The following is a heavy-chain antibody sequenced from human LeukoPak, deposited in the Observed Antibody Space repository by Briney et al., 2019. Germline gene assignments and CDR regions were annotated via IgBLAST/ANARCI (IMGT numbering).Heavy chain of an antibody. D-gene: IGHD5-12*01. V-gene: IGHV4-61*02. CDR2: IYTSGST. J-gene: IGHJ4*02. Sequence: PSETLSLTCTVSGGFISSGSYYWSWVRQPAGKGLEWIGRIYTSGSTNYNPSLKSRVTISVDTSKNQFSLKLSSVTAADTAVYYCANYALGRSGYVFDYWGQGALVTVSS. CDR3: ANYALGRSGYVFDY. CDR1: GGFISSGSYY.